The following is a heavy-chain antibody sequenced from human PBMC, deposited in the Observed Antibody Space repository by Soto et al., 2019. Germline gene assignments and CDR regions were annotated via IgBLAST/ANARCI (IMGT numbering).Heavy chain of an antibody. J-gene: IGHJ4*02. V-gene: IGHV4-4*02. CDR2: IFHDGTA. CDR3: ARLVYDTRLDYLYFDF. CDR1: GVSISSGNW. Sequence: TSKTLSLTCTVSGVSISSGNWWTWVRQSPRKGLEYIGEIFHDGTANYFPSFERRVAMSVDKSKNQFSLKLTSVTAADAAIYYCARLVYDTRLDYLYFDFWGQGAQVTVSS. D-gene: IGHD3-16*01.